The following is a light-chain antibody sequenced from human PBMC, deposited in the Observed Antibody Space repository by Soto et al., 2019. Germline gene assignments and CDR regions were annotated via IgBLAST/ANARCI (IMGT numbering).Light chain of an antibody. V-gene: IGKV1-9*01. J-gene: IGKJ4*01. CDR3: QQFKSFPLT. CDR1: EGITTY. CDR2: GAS. Sequence: IELTQSPPFLSGSVGDRVTITCRADEGITTYLAWYQQQPGKAPKVLIYGASTLQNGVPPRFSGSGSGTEFTLTISSLQPEDFATYYCQQFKSFPLTFGGGTKVEVK.